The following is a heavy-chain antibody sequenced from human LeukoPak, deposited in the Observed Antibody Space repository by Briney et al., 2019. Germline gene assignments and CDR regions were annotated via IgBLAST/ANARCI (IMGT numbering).Heavy chain of an antibody. J-gene: IGHJ4*02. CDR2: INRSGST. D-gene: IGHD4/OR15-4a*01. CDR3: ARGGAADY. Sequence: PSETLSLTCAVSGGSFTIYQWSWIRQSPGKGLEWIGDINRSGSTDYNPAIRSRVFISMDTSKNQFSLQLSSVTAADTAVYYCARGGAADYWGQGTLVTVSS. CDR1: GGSFTIYQ. V-gene: IGHV4-34*01.